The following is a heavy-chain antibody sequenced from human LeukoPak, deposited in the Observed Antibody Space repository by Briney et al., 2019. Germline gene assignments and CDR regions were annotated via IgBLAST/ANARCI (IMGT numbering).Heavy chain of an antibody. Sequence: ASVKVSCKASGYIFTSYGISWVRQAPGQGLEWMGWIGAYNGNANYALKFQGRVTMTTDTSTSTAYMDMRSLRSDDTAVYYCVRDRGNPLYYYDTSGSSFDYWGQGTLVTVSS. CDR2: IGAYNGNA. CDR3: VRDRGNPLYYYDTSGSSFDY. CDR1: GYIFTSYG. D-gene: IGHD3-22*01. J-gene: IGHJ4*02. V-gene: IGHV1-18*01.